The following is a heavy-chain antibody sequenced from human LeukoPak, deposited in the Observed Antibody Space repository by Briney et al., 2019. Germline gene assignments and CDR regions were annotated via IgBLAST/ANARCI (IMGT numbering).Heavy chain of an antibody. J-gene: IGHJ5*02. D-gene: IGHD1/OR15-1a*01. CDR2: ISGSGGST. CDR3: AKGFSGTAWFDP. V-gene: IGHV3-23*01. Sequence: GGSLRLSCAASGFSFSSSAMSWVRQAPGKGLEWVSAISGSGGSTYYADSVKGRFTISRDNSKNTLYLQMNSLRAEDTAVYYCAKGFSGTAWFDPWGQGTLVTVSS. CDR1: GFSFSSSA.